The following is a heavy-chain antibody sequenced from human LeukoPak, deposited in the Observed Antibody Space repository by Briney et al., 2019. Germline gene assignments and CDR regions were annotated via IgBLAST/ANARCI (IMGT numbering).Heavy chain of an antibody. Sequence: PSETLSLTCTVSGGSISSYYWSWLRQPPGKGLEWIGYIYYSGSTNYNPSLMSRVTISVDTSKDQFSLKLSSVTAADTAMYYCARGVRGVTPPRYYYYYGMDVWGQGTTVTVSS. J-gene: IGHJ6*02. D-gene: IGHD3-10*01. V-gene: IGHV4-59*01. CDR1: GGSISSYY. CDR3: ARGVRGVTPPRYYYYYGMDV. CDR2: IYYSGST.